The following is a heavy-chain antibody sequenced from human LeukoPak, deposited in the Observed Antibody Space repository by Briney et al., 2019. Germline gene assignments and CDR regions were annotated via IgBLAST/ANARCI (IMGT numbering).Heavy chain of an antibody. J-gene: IGHJ4*02. CDR1: GDSITSTSYC. V-gene: IGHV4-39*01. D-gene: IGHD3-10*01. Sequence: KSSETLSLTCAFSGDSITSTSYCWGWIRQSPGKGLEWIGSIKSSGHTYYNPSLKSRVTMSVDTSKNQFSLKLTSVTAADTAVYFCTRQREYFGEWAFDYWGQGILVTVSS. CDR3: TRQREYFGEWAFDY. CDR2: IKSSGHT.